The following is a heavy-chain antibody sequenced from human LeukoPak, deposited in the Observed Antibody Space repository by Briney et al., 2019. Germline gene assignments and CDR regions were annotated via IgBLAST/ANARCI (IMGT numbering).Heavy chain of an antibody. Sequence: PGGSLRLSCAPSGFTFNDYAMHWVRQAPGKGLDWVSGISWNSNNIGYADSVKGRFTISRDNAKKSLYLQMNILSPEDTALYYCAKDMGSRNYKGYFDYWGQGILVSVSS. CDR2: ISWNSNNI. J-gene: IGHJ4*02. D-gene: IGHD1-7*01. CDR1: GFTFNDYA. V-gene: IGHV3-9*01. CDR3: AKDMGSRNYKGYFDY.